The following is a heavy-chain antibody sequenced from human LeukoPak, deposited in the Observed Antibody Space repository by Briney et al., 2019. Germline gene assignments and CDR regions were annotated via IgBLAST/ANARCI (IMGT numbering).Heavy chain of an antibody. CDR1: GYTFTSYA. Sequence: ASVKVSCKASGYTFTSYAMHWVRQAPGQRLEWMGWINAGNGNTKYSQKFQGRVTITRDTSASTAYMELSSLRSEDTAVYYCAREMGMMTTGDYWGQGTLVTVSS. CDR2: INAGNGNT. D-gene: IGHD4-17*01. V-gene: IGHV1-3*01. CDR3: AREMGMMTTGDY. J-gene: IGHJ4*02.